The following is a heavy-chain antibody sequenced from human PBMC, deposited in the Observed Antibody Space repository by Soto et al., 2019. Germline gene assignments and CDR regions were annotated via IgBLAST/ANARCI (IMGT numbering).Heavy chain of an antibody. Sequence: GGSLRLSCAASGFTFGDYWMSWVRQAPGKGLEWVAHVKKDGSEKYYVDSVKGRFTVSRDNTKNSLYLQMNSLRAEDTAVYYCAKLGSGYYTGLYFEYWGQGTLVTVSS. V-gene: IGHV3-7*03. D-gene: IGHD3-3*01. CDR1: GFTFGDYW. CDR3: AKLGSGYYTGLYFEY. J-gene: IGHJ4*02. CDR2: VKKDGSEK.